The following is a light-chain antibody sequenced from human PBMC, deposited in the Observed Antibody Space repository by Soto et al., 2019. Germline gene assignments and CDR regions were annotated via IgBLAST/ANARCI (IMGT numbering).Light chain of an antibody. CDR3: QQYGSSIT. V-gene: IGKV3-20*01. J-gene: IGKJ5*01. CDR1: QSVTSNY. CDR2: GAS. Sequence: EIVLTQSPGTLSSYPGERATLSCRASQSVTSNYLAWYQQTRGQAPRLLIWGASIRATGLPDRFSGGGSGTDFTLTISRLQAEDFAVYYCQQYGSSITFGQGTRLEI.